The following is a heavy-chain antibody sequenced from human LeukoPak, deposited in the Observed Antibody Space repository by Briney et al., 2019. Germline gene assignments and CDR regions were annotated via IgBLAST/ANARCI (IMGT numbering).Heavy chain of an antibody. D-gene: IGHD4-17*01. CDR3: ARSTDYGECVY. CDR2: ISSSSSTI. V-gene: IGHV3-48*01. CDR1: GFTFSSYS. Sequence: PGGSLRLSCAASGFTFSSYSMNWVRQAPGKGLEWVSYISSSSSTIYYADSVKGRFTISRDNAKNSLYLQMNSLRAEDTAVYYCARSTDYGECVYWGQGTLVTVSS. J-gene: IGHJ4*02.